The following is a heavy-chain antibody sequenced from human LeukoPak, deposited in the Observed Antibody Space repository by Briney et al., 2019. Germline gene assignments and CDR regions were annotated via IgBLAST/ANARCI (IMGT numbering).Heavy chain of an antibody. J-gene: IGHJ4*02. CDR1: GFTFSSYG. D-gene: IGHD5-18*01. V-gene: IGHV3-33*08. Sequence: GGSLRLSCAASGFTFSSYGMHWVRQAPGKGLEWVAVIWYGGSNKYYADSVKGRFTISRDNAKNSLFLQMNSLRAEDTAVYYCARVDEGIQLWLPLDYWGQGTLVTVSS. CDR2: IWYGGSNK. CDR3: ARVDEGIQLWLPLDY.